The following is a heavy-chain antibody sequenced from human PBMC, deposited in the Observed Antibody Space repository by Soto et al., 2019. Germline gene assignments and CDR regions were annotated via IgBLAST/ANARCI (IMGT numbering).Heavy chain of an antibody. CDR2: IYYSGST. CDR3: ARDRSYLDY. V-gene: IGHV4-61*01. J-gene: IGHJ4*02. CDR1: GCSVSSGSYY. Sequence: SETLSLTCTVSGCSVSSGSYYWSWIRQPPGKGLEWIGYIYYSGSTNYNPSLKSRVTISVDTSKNQFSLKLSSVTAADTAVYYCARDRSYLDYWGQGTLVTVSS.